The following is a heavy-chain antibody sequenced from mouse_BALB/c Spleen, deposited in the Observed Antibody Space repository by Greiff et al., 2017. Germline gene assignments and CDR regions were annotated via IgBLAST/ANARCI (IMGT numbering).Heavy chain of an antibody. J-gene: IGHJ2*01. D-gene: IGHD3-1*01. Sequence: EVKLLESGPGLVKPSQSLSLTCTVTGYSITSDYAWNWIRQFPGNKLEWMGYISYSGSTSYNPSLKSRISITRDTSKNQFFLQLNSVTTEDTATYYCARGGSSNFDYWGQGTTLTVSS. V-gene: IGHV3-2*02. CDR3: ARGGSSNFDY. CDR1: GYSITSDYA. CDR2: ISYSGST.